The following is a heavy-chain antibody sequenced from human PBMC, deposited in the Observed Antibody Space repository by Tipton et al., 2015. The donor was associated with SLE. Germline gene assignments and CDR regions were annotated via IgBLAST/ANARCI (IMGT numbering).Heavy chain of an antibody. J-gene: IGHJ6*02. Sequence: TLSLTCTVSGGSISGYYWSWIRQPPGKGLEWIGEINHSGSTNYNPSLKSRVTISVDTSKNQFSLKLRSVTAADTAVYYCARGGVVVTGRDSYYYGLDVWGQGTTVTVSS. CDR1: GGSISGYY. CDR2: INHSGST. V-gene: IGHV4-34*01. CDR3: ARGGVVVTGRDSYYYGLDV. D-gene: IGHD2-21*02.